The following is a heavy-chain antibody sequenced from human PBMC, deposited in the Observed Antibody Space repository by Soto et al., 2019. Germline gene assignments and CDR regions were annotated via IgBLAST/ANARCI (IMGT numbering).Heavy chain of an antibody. Sequence: GGSLRLSCAASGFTFSSYSMNWVRQAPGKGLEWVSYISSSSSTIYYADSVKGRFTISRDNAKNSLYLQMNSLRDEDTAVYYCARGPIVVVPAATNWFDPWGQGTLVTVSS. J-gene: IGHJ5*02. CDR3: ARGPIVVVPAATNWFDP. CDR1: GFTFSSYS. CDR2: ISSSSSTI. D-gene: IGHD2-2*01. V-gene: IGHV3-48*02.